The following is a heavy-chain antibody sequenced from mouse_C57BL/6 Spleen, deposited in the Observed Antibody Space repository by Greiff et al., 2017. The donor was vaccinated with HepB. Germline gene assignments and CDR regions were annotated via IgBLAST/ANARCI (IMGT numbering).Heavy chain of an antibody. CDR1: GYTFTDYE. V-gene: IGHV1-15*01. J-gene: IGHJ2*01. CDR3: TRGGLRGFDY. Sequence: VQLQQSGAELVRPGASVTLSCKASGYTFTDYEMHWVKQTPVHGLEWIGAIDPETGGTAYNQKFKGKAILTADKSSSTAYMELRSLTSEDSAVYYCTRGGLRGFDYWGQGTTLTVSS. CDR2: IDPETGGT. D-gene: IGHD2-2*01.